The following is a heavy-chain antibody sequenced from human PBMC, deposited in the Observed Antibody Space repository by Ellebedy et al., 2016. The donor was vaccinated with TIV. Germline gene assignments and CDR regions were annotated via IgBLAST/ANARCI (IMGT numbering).Heavy chain of an antibody. D-gene: IGHD1-20*01. Sequence: GESLKISCQASGYSFTSYWIGWVRQMPGKGLEWMGIIYPGDSDTRYSPSFQGHVTISADKSISTAYLQWSSLKASDTAMYYCARLAITAAPDYWGQGTLVTVSS. CDR1: GYSFTSYW. CDR2: IYPGDSDT. J-gene: IGHJ4*02. V-gene: IGHV5-51*03. CDR3: ARLAITAAPDY.